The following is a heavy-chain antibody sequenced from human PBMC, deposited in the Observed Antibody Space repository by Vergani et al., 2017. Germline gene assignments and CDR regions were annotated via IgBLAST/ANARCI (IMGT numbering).Heavy chain of an antibody. CDR1: GGSISSGGYY. D-gene: IGHD2-2*02. CDR2: INHSGST. J-gene: IGHJ5*02. Sequence: QVQLQESGPGLVKPSQTLSLTCTVSGGSISSGGYYWSWIRQPPGKGLEWIGEINHSGSTNYNPSLKSRVTISVDTSKNQFSLKLSSVTAADTAVYYCARFDYCSSTSCYTWLGWFDPWGQGTLVTVSS. V-gene: IGHV4-31*03. CDR3: ARFDYCSSTSCYTWLGWFDP.